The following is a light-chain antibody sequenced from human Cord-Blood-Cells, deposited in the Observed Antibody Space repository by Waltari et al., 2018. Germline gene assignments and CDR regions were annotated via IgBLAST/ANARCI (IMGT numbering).Light chain of an antibody. CDR3: CSYAGSSTFVV. CDR1: SSDVGSYNL. J-gene: IGLJ2*01. V-gene: IGLV2-23*03. CDR2: EGS. Sequence: QSALTQPASVSGSPGQSITISCTGTSSDVGSYNLVSWYQQHPGKAPKLMIYEGSKRPSGVSNRLSGSKSGNTASLTISGLQAEDVADYYCCSYAGSSTFVVFGGGTKLTVL.